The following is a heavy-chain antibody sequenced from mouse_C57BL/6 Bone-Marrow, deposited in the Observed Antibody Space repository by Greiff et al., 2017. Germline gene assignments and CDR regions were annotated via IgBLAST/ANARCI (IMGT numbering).Heavy chain of an antibody. J-gene: IGHJ4*01. CDR1: GFTFSSYG. D-gene: IGHD2-5*01. CDR3: ARHYSNHDAMDY. V-gene: IGHV5-6*02. Sequence: DVMLVESGGDLVKPGGSLKLSCAASGFTFSSYGMSWVRQTPDKRLEWVATISSGGSYTYYPDSVKGRFTISRDNAKNTLYLQMSSLKSEDTAMYYCARHYSNHDAMDYWGQGTSVTVSS. CDR2: ISSGGSYT.